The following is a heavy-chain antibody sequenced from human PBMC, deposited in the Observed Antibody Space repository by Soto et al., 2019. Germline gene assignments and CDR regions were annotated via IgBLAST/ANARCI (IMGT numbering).Heavy chain of an antibody. CDR3: ARVPLHFVFGVVIKPLGIDV. CDR1: GYTFTSYG. Sequence: ASVKVSCKASGYTFTSYGISWVRQAPGQGLEWMGWISAYNGNTNYAQKLQGRVTMTTDTSTSTAYMELRSLRSDDTAVYYCARVPLHFVFGVVIKPLGIDVWGQGTTVTVSS. V-gene: IGHV1-18*04. CDR2: ISAYNGNT. J-gene: IGHJ6*02. D-gene: IGHD3-3*01.